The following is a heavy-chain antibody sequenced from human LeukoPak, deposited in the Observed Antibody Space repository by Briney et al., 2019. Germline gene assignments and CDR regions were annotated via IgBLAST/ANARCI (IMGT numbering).Heavy chain of an antibody. Sequence: SETLSLTCTVSGGSISSYSWSWIRQPPGKGLESIGYIYYTGSTNYNPSLKSRVTISVDTSKNQFSLKLSSVTAADTAVYYCARRRGGGEGYFGYWGQGTLVTVSS. J-gene: IGHJ4*02. CDR1: GGSISSYS. CDR2: IYYTGST. D-gene: IGHD3-16*01. CDR3: ARRRGGGEGYFGY. V-gene: IGHV4-59*08.